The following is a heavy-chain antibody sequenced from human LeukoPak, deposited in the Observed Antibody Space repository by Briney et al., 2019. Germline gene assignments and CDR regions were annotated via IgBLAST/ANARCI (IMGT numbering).Heavy chain of an antibody. V-gene: IGHV3-23*01. CDR1: GFTFSSYA. CDR2: ISGSGGST. J-gene: IGHJ4*02. CDR3: AKDRAMVRGVTKD. Sequence: GGSLRLSCAASGFTFSSYAMSWVRQAPGKGVEWVSAISGSGGSTYYADSVKGRFTISRDNSKNTLYLQMNSLRAEDTAVYYCAKDRAMVRGVTKDWGQGTLVTVSS. D-gene: IGHD3-10*01.